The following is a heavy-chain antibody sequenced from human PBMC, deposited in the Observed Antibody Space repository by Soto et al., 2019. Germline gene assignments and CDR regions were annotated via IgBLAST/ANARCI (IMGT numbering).Heavy chain of an antibody. CDR2: INAGNGNT. D-gene: IGHD5-18*01. Sequence: QVQRVQSGAEVKKPGASVKVSCKASGYTFTSYAMHWVRQAPGQRLEWMGWINAGNGNTKYSQKFQGRVTITRDTSASTAYMELSSLRSEHTAVYYFARDPLYSYVYNWCQGTLVTVSS. CDR1: GYTFTSYA. CDR3: ARDPLYSYVYN. J-gene: IGHJ4*02. V-gene: IGHV1-3*01.